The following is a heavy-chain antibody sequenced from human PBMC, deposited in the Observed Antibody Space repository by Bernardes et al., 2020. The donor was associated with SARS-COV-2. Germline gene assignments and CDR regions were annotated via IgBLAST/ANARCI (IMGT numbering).Heavy chain of an antibody. CDR1: GFTFNNYA. Sequence: GSLRLSCAASGFTFNNYAMTWVRQAPGKGLEWVSIISDNGGKTYYADSVKGRFTISRDNSKNMLYLEMNSLRVEDTAVYYCAKDRRGYGDYAVWFDPWGQGTTVTVSS. D-gene: IGHD4-17*01. J-gene: IGHJ5*02. V-gene: IGHV3-23*01. CDR2: ISDNGGKT. CDR3: AKDRRGYGDYAVWFDP.